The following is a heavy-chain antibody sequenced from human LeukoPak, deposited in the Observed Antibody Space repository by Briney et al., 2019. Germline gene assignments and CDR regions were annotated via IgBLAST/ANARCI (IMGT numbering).Heavy chain of an antibody. D-gene: IGHD3-9*01. Sequence: SETLSLTCTVSGGSISSYYWSWIRQPPGKGLEWIGYIYYSGSTNYNPSLKSRVTISVDTSKIQFSLKLSSVTAADTAVYYCARTYYDILTGYYMPLDVWGQGTTVTVSS. V-gene: IGHV4-59*08. J-gene: IGHJ6*02. CDR1: GGSISSYY. CDR3: ARTYYDILTGYYMPLDV. CDR2: IYYSGST.